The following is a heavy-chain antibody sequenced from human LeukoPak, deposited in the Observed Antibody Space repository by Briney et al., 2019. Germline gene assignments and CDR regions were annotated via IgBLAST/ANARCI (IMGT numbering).Heavy chain of an antibody. Sequence: GGSPRLSCVASGFTFSSHWMHWVRQAPGKGLVWVSHIKSDGSFTNYADSVKGRFTISRDNAKNTLYLQMNSLRPEDTAVYYCARGTGAFDIWGQGTKVTVSS. D-gene: IGHD1-1*01. CDR2: IKSDGSFT. J-gene: IGHJ3*02. CDR3: ARGTGAFDI. CDR1: GFTFSSHW. V-gene: IGHV3-74*01.